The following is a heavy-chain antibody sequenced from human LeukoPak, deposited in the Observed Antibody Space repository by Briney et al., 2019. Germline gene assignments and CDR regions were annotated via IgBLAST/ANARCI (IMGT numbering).Heavy chain of an antibody. CDR1: GGSICSYF. V-gene: IGHV4-59*08. Sequence: SETLSLTCTVSGGSICSYFWSWIRQPPGKGLEWIGYIYYSGSTSYNPSLKSRVTISVDTSKDQFSLKLSSLTAADTAVYYCARHAHSSSWYAFDYWGQGTLVTVSS. CDR3: ARHAHSSSWYAFDY. D-gene: IGHD6-13*01. CDR2: IYYSGST. J-gene: IGHJ4*02.